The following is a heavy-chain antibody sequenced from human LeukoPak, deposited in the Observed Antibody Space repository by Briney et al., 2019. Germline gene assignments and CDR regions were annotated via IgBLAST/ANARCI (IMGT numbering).Heavy chain of an antibody. J-gene: IGHJ4*02. CDR3: ATDLKWELRYFDY. CDR2: INAGNGNT. D-gene: IGHD1-26*01. Sequence: ASVKVSCKASGYTFTSYAMHWVRQAPGQRLEWMGWINAGNGNTKYSQKFQGRVTMTEDTSTDTAYMELSSLRSEDTAVYYCATDLKWELRYFDYWGQGTLVTVSS. V-gene: IGHV1-3*01. CDR1: GYTFTSYA.